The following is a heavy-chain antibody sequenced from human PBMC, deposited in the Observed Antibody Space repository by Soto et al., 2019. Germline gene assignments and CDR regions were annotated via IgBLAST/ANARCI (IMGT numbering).Heavy chain of an antibody. CDR3: AHRVLRTVFGLVTTTAIYFDF. V-gene: IGHV2-5*02. Sequence: QITLNESGPPVVRPTETLTLTCTFSGFSLSTSGVGVGWIRQSPGKAPEWLALIYWDDDKRYSESLKSRLTITKDTSKNPVVLTMANLDPADTATYYCAHRVLRTVFGLVTTTAIYFDFWGPGTPVAVSS. CDR1: GFSLSTSGVG. J-gene: IGHJ4*02. CDR2: IYWDDDK. D-gene: IGHD3-3*01.